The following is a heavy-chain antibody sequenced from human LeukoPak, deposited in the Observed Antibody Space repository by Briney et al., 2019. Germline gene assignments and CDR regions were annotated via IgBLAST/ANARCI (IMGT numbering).Heavy chain of an antibody. Sequence: SVKVSCKASGGTFSSYAISWVRQAPGQGLEWMGGIIPIFGTANYAQKFQGRVTITADKSTSTAYMELSSLRSEDTAVYYCARVGGRYYYDSSGYPPPDYWGQGTLVTVSS. V-gene: IGHV1-69*06. CDR2: IIPIFGTA. CDR3: ARVGGRYYYDSSGYPPPDY. J-gene: IGHJ4*02. CDR1: GGTFSSYA. D-gene: IGHD3-22*01.